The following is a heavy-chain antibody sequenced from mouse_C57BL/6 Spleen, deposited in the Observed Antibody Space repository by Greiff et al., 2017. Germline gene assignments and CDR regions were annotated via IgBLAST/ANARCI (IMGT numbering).Heavy chain of an antibody. CDR3: ARGITTVVANWYFDV. CDR2: IYPGDGDT. J-gene: IGHJ1*03. Sequence: QVQLQQSGAELVKPGASVKISCKASGYAFSSYWMNWVQQRPGKGLEWIGQIYPGDGDTNYNGKFKGKATLTADKSSSTAYMQLSSLTSEDSAVYFCARGITTVVANWYFDVWGTGTTVTVSS. V-gene: IGHV1-80*01. CDR1: GYAFSSYW. D-gene: IGHD1-1*01.